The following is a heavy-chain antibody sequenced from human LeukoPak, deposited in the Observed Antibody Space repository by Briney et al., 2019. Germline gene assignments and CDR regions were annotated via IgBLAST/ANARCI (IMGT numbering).Heavy chain of an antibody. CDR3: AKGGSSSWSYYFDY. CDR2: ISYDGSNK. CDR1: GFTFSSYG. V-gene: IGHV3-30*18. J-gene: IGHJ4*02. Sequence: GGSLRLSCAASGFTFSSYGMHWVRQAPGKGLEWVAVISYDGSNKYYADSVKGRFTISRDNSKNTLYLQMNSLRAEDTAVYYCAKGGSSSWSYYFDYWGQGTLVTVSS. D-gene: IGHD6-13*01.